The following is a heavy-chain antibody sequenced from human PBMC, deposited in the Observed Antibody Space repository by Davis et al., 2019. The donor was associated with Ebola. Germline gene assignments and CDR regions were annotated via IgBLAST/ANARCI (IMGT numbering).Heavy chain of an antibody. Sequence: ASVKVSCKTSGYSFITYGISWVRQATGQGLEWMGWMNPNSGNTGYAQKFQGRVTMTRNTSISTAYMELSSLRSEDTAVYYCARDEEMATIMLVDPWGQGTLVTVSS. CDR1: GYSFITYG. CDR3: ARDEEMATIMLVDP. CDR2: MNPNSGNT. D-gene: IGHD5-24*01. V-gene: IGHV1-8*01. J-gene: IGHJ5*02.